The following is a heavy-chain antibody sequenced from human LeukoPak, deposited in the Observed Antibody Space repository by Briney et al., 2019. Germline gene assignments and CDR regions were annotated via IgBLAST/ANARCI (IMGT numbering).Heavy chain of an antibody. CDR2: ISYDGSNK. D-gene: IGHD2-2*01. CDR1: GFTFSSYG. CDR3: ARATDPRHAPFDY. Sequence: PGGSLRLSCAASGFTFSSYGMHWVRQAPGKGLEWVAVISYDGSNKYYADSVKGRFTISRDNSKNTLYLQMNSLRAEDTAVYYCARATDPRHAPFDYWGQGTLVTVSS. V-gene: IGHV3-30*03. J-gene: IGHJ4*02.